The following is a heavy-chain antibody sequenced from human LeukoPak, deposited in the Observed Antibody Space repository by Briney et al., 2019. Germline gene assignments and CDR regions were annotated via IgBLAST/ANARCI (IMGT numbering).Heavy chain of an antibody. V-gene: IGHV1-46*01. J-gene: IGHJ6*02. CDR1: GYTFTSYY. CDR2: INPSGGST. CDR3: ARDRADTYYDFWSGYYPTSYGMDV. D-gene: IGHD3-3*01. Sequence: ASVKVSCKASGYTFTSYYMHWVRQAPGQGLEWMGIINPSGGSTSYAQKFQGRVTITRDTSASTAYMELSSLRSEDTAVYYCARDRADTYYDFWSGYYPTSYGMDVWGQGTTVTVSS.